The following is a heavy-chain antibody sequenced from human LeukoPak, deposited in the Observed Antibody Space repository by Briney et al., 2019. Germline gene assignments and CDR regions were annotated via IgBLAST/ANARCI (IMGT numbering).Heavy chain of an antibody. CDR1: GVTLSTYA. Sequence: PGGSLRLSCAASGVTLSTYAMSWARQAPGKGLEWVSGISSSGSGDNTYYADSVKGRFTISRDNAKNSLYLQMNSLRAEDTAAYYCAREDSGDAFDIWGQGTMVTVSS. CDR3: AREDSGDAFDI. CDR2: ISSSGSGDNT. J-gene: IGHJ3*02. V-gene: IGHV3-21*01. D-gene: IGHD2-15*01.